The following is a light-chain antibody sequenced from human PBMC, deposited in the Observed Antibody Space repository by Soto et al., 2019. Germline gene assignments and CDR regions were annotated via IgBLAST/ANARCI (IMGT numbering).Light chain of an antibody. Sequence: EIVLTQSPGTLSLSPGGRATLSCRASRSVSSSFLAWYQQKPGQAPRLLIYGASSRATGVPDRFSGSGSGTDFTLTISRLEPDDSAVYYCHHYDSSPPYTFGQGTRLEIK. CDR3: HHYDSSPPYT. CDR2: GAS. J-gene: IGKJ5*01. CDR1: RSVSSSF. V-gene: IGKV3-20*01.